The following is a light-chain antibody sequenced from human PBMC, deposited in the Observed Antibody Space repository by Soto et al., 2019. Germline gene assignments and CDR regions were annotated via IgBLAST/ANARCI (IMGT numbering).Light chain of an antibody. J-gene: IGKJ1*01. Sequence: DIQMTQSPSSVSASIGDRVTITCRARQGISSWLAWYQQKPGKAPKLLIYAASTFQSGVASRFSGSGSGTDFTLTIRSLQPEDCATDYCQQANRFPWTFGQGTKVEIK. CDR1: QGISSW. V-gene: IGKV1-12*01. CDR2: AAS. CDR3: QQANRFPWT.